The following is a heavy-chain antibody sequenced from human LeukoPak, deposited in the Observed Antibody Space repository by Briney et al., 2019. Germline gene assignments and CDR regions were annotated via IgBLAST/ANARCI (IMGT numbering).Heavy chain of an antibody. CDR3: ARELHVERDDY. J-gene: IGHJ4*02. CDR2: ISANDGKT. Sequence: ASVKVSCKASGYTFTSYYMHWVRQAPGQGLEWMGWISANDGKTHYSEKHQGRVTMSTDTVTSTAYMELRSLRSDDTAVYYCARELHVERDDYWGQGTLVTVSS. V-gene: IGHV1-18*04. D-gene: IGHD1-1*01. CDR1: GYTFTSYY.